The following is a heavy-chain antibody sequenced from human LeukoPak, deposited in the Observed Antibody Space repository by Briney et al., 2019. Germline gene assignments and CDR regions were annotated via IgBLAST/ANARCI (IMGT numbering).Heavy chain of an antibody. CDR1: GFTFSSYS. CDR3: ARGWEYSSSSGFDY. D-gene: IGHD6-6*01. CDR2: ISSSSSTI. J-gene: IGHJ4*02. V-gene: IGHV3-48*01. Sequence: PGGSLRLSCAASGFTFSSYSMNWVRQAPGKGLEWVSYISSSSSTIYYADSVKGRFTISRDNAKNSLYLQMNSLRAEDTAVYYCARGWEYSSSSGFDYWGQGTLVTVSS.